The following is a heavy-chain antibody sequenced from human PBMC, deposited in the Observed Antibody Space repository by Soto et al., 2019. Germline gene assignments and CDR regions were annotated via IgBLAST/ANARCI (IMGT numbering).Heavy chain of an antibody. V-gene: IGHV3-23*01. CDR1: GFTFSSYA. CDR2: ISGSGGST. J-gene: IGHJ6*02. CDR3: AKDPKLRFLECSARSGGMDV. D-gene: IGHD3-3*01. Sequence: GGSLRLSCAASGFTFSSYAMSWVRQAPGKGLEWVSAISGSGGSTYYADSVKGRFTISRDNSKNTLYLQMNSLRAEDTAVYYCAKDPKLRFLECSARSGGMDVWGQGTTVTVSS.